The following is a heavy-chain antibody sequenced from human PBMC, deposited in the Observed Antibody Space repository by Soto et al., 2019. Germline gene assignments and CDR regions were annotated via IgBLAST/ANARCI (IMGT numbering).Heavy chain of an antibody. V-gene: IGHV3-30-3*01. CDR1: GFTFSSYA. J-gene: IGHJ3*02. CDR2: ISYDGSNK. CDR3: ARDLDAFDI. Sequence: GGSLRLSCAASGFTFSSYAMHWVRQAPGKGLEWVAVISYDGSNKYYADSVKGRFTISRDNSKNTLYLRMNSLRAEDTAVYYCARDLDAFDIWGQGTMVTVSS.